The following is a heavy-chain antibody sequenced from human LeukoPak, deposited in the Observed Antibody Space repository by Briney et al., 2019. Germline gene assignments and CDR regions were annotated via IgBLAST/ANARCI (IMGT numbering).Heavy chain of an antibody. CDR2: INSDGSGT. V-gene: IGHV3-74*01. CDR1: GYTFSSYW. D-gene: IGHD3-16*01. CDR3: ARATGTWGHDGFDI. Sequence: PGGSLRLSCAASGYTFSSYWMHWVRQTPGKGLVWVSRINSDGSGTRYADSVKGRFTISRDNAKNTLYLQMNSLRADDTAVYYCARATGTWGHDGFDIWGQGTMVTVSS. J-gene: IGHJ3*02.